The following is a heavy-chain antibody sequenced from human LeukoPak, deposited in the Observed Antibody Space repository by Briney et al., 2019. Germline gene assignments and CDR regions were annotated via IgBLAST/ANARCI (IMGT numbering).Heavy chain of an antibody. CDR3: AREVAGTHFDY. J-gene: IGHJ4*02. D-gene: IGHD6-19*01. CDR2: ISYTGST. V-gene: IGHV4-59*01. Sequence: SETLSLTCTVSDGSISGYYWTWIRQPPGKGLEWLGYISYTGSTNYSPSLKSRVTISVDTSKNQFSLKLNSVTAADTALYYCAREVAGTHFDYWGQGTLVTVSS. CDR1: DGSISGYY.